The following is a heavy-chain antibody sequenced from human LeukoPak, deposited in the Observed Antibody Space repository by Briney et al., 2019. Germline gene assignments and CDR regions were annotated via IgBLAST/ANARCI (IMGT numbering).Heavy chain of an antibody. CDR1: GYTFTSYD. V-gene: IGHV1-8*01. CDR3: ARGGYYYGSGSYSTPFDY. J-gene: IGHJ4*02. CDR2: MNPNSGNT. D-gene: IGHD3-10*01. Sequence: ASVKVSCKASGYTFTSYDINWVRQATGQGLEWMGWMNPNSGNTGYAQKFQGRVTMTRNTSTSTAYMELSSLRSEDTAVYYCARGGYYYGSGSYSTPFDYWGQGTLVTVSS.